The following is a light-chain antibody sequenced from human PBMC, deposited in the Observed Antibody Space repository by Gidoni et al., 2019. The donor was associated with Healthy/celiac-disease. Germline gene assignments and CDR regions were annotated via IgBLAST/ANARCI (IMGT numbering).Light chain of an antibody. Sequence: EIVLTQSPCTLSLSPGERATLSCRASQRVSSSYLAWYQQKPGQAPRLLIYGASSRATGIPDRFSGSGSGTDFTLTISRLEPEDFAVYYCQQYSSSLFTFGPGTKVDIK. V-gene: IGKV3-20*01. J-gene: IGKJ3*01. CDR2: GAS. CDR1: QRVSSSY. CDR3: QQYSSSLFT.